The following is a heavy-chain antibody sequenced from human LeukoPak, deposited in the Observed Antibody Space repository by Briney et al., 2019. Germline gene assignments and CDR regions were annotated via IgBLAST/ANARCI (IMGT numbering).Heavy chain of an antibody. J-gene: IGHJ6*02. D-gene: IGHD2-2*01. CDR1: GFTFSSYA. CDR2: ISSNGGST. CDR3: ARERSSYYGMDV. V-gene: IGHV3-64*01. Sequence: PGGSLRLSCAASGFTFSSYAMHWVRQAPGKGLEYVSAISSNGGSTYYANSVKGRFTISRDNSKNTLYLQMGSLRAEDMAVYYCARERSSYYGMDVWGQGTTVTASS.